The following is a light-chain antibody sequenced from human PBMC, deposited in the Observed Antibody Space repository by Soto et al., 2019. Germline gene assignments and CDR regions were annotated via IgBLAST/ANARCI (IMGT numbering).Light chain of an antibody. CDR1: SIGRKS. J-gene: IGLJ2*01. CDR3: QVWHADSDRQDVI. V-gene: IGLV3-21*02. CDR2: GDS. Sequence: SYELTQAPSVSVAPGQTASITCGGDSIGRKSVHWYQQRPGQAPVVVVYGDSDRPSGIPERFSGSNSGNTATLTISRVEAGDEADYYCQVWHADSDRQDVIFGGGTKLTVL.